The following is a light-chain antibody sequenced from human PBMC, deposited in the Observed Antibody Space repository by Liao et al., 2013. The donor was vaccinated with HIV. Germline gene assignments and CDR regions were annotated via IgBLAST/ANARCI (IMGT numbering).Light chain of an antibody. V-gene: IGLV3-21*01. CDR2: YDS. CDR1: NIGSKS. CDR3: QAWDSSTVV. J-gene: IGLJ2*01. Sequence: SYELTQPPSVSVAPGWTARITCGGNNIGSKSVHWFQQKPGQAPVLVIYYDSDRPSGIPERFSGSNSGNTATLTISGTQAMDEGDYYCQAWDSSTVVFGGGTKLTVL.